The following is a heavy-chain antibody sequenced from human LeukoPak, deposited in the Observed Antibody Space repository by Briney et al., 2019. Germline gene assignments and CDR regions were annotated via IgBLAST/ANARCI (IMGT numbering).Heavy chain of an antibody. CDR1: GFTFDDYG. CDR3: ARGSYYYDSSGYYFDY. V-gene: IGHV3-20*04. J-gene: IGHJ4*02. Sequence: RSGGSLRLSCAASGFTFDDYGMSWVRQAPGKGLEWVSGINWNGGSTGYADSVKGRFTISRDNAKNSLYLQMNSLRAEDTASYYCARGSYYYDSSGYYFDYWGQGTLVTVSS. D-gene: IGHD3-22*01. CDR2: INWNGGST.